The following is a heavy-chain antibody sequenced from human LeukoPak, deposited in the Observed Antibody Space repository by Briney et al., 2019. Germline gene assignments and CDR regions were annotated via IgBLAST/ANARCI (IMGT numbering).Heavy chain of an antibody. CDR1: GYSFTYYW. J-gene: IGHJ3*02. CDR3: ARTRRLYDHDAFDI. CDR2: IHSGDSKI. Sequence: GESLKISCRGSGYSFTYYWIAWVRQMPGKGLEWMGIIHSGDSKITYSPSFQGPVTISVDQSISTAFLQWHSLKASDTAIYYCARTRRLYDHDAFDIWGQGTMVTVSS. V-gene: IGHV5-51*06. D-gene: IGHD5/OR15-5a*01.